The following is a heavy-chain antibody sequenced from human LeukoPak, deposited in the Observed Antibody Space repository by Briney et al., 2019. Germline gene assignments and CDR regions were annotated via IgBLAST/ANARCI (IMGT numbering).Heavy chain of an antibody. J-gene: IGHJ6*03. CDR1: GFTFSSYA. D-gene: IGHD3-3*01. CDR3: ATSDFWSASYTYYYYYMDV. Sequence: PGGSLRLSCAASGFTFSSYAMSWVRQAPGKGLEWVATINQVGRETRYVDSVKGRFTIFRDDAKNILYLQMNSLRAEDTAVYYCATSDFWSASYTYYYYYMDVWGKGTTVTVSS. V-gene: IGHV3-7*01. CDR2: INQVGRET.